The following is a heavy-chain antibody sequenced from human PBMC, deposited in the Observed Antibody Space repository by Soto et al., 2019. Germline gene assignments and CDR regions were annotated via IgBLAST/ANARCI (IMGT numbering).Heavy chain of an antibody. CDR2: INAGYGNT. Sequence: ASVKVSCKASGYTFSSYAMHWVRQAPGQRLEWMGWINAGYGNTKSSQKFQDRVTISRDTSASTAYMELTSPSSLTAADTAVYYCARENFWSGNVDWFDPWGQGTLVTVSS. J-gene: IGHJ5*02. CDR1: GYTFSSYA. V-gene: IGHV1-3*01. D-gene: IGHD3-3*01. CDR3: ARENFWSGNVDWFDP.